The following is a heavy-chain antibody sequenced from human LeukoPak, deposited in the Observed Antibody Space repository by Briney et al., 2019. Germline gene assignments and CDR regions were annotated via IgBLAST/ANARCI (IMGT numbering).Heavy chain of an antibody. CDR2: INHSGST. J-gene: IGHJ6*02. CDR1: GGSFSGYY. Sequence: SETLSLTCAVYGGSFSGYYWSWIRQPPGKGLEWIGEINHSGSTNYNPSLKSRVTISVDTSKNQFSLKLSSVTAADTAVYYCARGYIVVVPAAPMRYYGMDVWGQGTTVTVSS. D-gene: IGHD2-2*01. CDR3: ARGYIVVVPAAPMRYYGMDV. V-gene: IGHV4-34*01.